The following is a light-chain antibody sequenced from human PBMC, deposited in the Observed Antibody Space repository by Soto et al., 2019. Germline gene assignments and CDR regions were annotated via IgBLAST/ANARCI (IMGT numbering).Light chain of an antibody. CDR2: GVS. V-gene: IGKV3-20*01. CDR3: QQYDSSLWT. J-gene: IGKJ1*01. Sequence: EIVLTQSPGTLSLSPGERATLSCRASQSVSGNNLVWYQQKPGQAPRLLIYGVSSRATSIPDRFSGSGSGTDFTLTISRLEPDDFAVYYCQQYDSSLWTFGQWTKVDIK. CDR1: QSVSGNN.